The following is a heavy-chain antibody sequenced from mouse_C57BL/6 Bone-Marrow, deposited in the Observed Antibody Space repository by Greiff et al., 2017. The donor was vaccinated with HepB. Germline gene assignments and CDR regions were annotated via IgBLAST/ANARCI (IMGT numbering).Heavy chain of an antibody. Sequence: QVQLQQPGAELVMPGASVKLSCKASGYTFTSYWMHWVKQRPGQGLEWIGEIDPSDSYNNYNQKFKGKSTLTVDKSSSTAYMQLRSLTSEDSAVYYCAQGAPYGYYVFAYWGQEPLVPVSA. J-gene: IGHJ3*01. D-gene: IGHD2-3*01. CDR2: IDPSDSYN. V-gene: IGHV1-69*01. CDR3: AQGAPYGYYVFAY. CDR1: GYTFTSYW.